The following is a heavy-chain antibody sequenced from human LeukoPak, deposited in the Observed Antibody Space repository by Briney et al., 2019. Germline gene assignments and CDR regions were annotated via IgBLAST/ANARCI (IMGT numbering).Heavy chain of an antibody. CDR1: GFSFSGYG. D-gene: IGHD3-3*01. J-gene: IGHJ4*02. CDR2: ISNSGGRT. V-gene: IGHV3-23*01. Sequence: PGGSLRLSCAASGFSFSGYGMNWVRQAPGKGLEWVSGISNSGGRTYYADSVKGRSTISRDNSKKTLYLQMNTLRAEDTAIYYCAKVKVSGYDKGYFDYWGQGTLVTVSS. CDR3: AKVKVSGYDKGYFDY.